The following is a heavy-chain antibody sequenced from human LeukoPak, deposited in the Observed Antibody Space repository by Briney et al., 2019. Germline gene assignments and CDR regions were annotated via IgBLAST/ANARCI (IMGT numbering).Heavy chain of an antibody. Sequence: GGSLRLSCAASGFTFSSYEMTWVRQAPGKGLEWVSYISSSGSTIYYADSVKGRFTISRDNAKNSLYLQMNSLRAEDTAVYYCERDQSGSGGWYFDYWGQGTLVTVSS. CDR3: ERDQSGSGGWYFDY. V-gene: IGHV3-48*03. CDR2: ISSSGSTI. J-gene: IGHJ4*02. CDR1: GFTFSSYE. D-gene: IGHD6-19*01.